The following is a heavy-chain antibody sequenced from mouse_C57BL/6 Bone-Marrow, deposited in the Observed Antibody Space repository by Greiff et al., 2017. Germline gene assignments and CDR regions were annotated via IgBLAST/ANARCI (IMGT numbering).Heavy chain of an antibody. CDR1: GYTFTSYW. CDR3: ARDGYDGAWFAY. CDR2: IYPGSGST. D-gene: IGHD2-2*01. V-gene: IGHV1-55*01. J-gene: IGHJ3*01. Sequence: QVQLQQPGAELVKPGASVKMSCKASGYTFTSYWITWVKQRPGQGLEWIGDIYPGSGSTNYNEKFKSKAKLTVDTSSSTAYMQLSSLTSEASAVYYCARDGYDGAWFAYWGQGTLVTVSA.